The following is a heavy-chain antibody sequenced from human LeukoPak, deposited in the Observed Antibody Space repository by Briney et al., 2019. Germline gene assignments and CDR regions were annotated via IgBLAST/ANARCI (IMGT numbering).Heavy chain of an antibody. V-gene: IGHV3-48*03. CDR1: GFIFSYYE. CDR2: ITSTGNTR. D-gene: IGHD5-24*01. Sequence: GRSLRLSCAASGFIFSYYEMIWVRQAPGKGLEWLSYITSTGNTRHYGDSVKGRFTISRDNAKNSLYLQMNSLRAEDTAVYYCARSRDNYFDYWGQGTLVTVSS. J-gene: IGHJ4*02. CDR3: ARSRDNYFDY.